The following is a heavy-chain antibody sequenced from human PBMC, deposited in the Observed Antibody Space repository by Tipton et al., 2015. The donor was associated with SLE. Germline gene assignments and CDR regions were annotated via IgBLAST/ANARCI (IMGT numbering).Heavy chain of an antibody. Sequence: TLSLTCALSGGSFSRYYWTWIRQSPGKGLEWIGEVSHSGDTNYTPSLKSRVSISVDTSKNLFFLKLTSVTAADTAVYFCARGFGYYYNYLDVWGKGTTAIVSS. J-gene: IGHJ6*03. CDR3: ARGFGYYYNYLDV. D-gene: IGHD3-10*01. CDR2: VSHSGDT. CDR1: GGSFSRYY. V-gene: IGHV4-34*01.